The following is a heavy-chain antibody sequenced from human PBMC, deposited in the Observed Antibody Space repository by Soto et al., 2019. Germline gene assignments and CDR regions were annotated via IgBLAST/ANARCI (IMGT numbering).Heavy chain of an antibody. Sequence: HPGGSLRLSCAASGFTFSSYAMSWVRQAPGKGLEWVSAISGSGGSTYYADSVKGRFTISRDNSKNTLYLQMNSLRAEDTAVYYCAKELLWFGELLHYGMDVWGQGTTVTVSS. CDR1: GFTFSSYA. CDR2: ISGSGGST. CDR3: AKELLWFGELLHYGMDV. J-gene: IGHJ6*02. V-gene: IGHV3-23*01. D-gene: IGHD3-10*01.